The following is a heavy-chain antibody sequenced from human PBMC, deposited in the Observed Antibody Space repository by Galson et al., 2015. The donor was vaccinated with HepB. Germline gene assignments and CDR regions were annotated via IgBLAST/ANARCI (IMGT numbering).Heavy chain of an antibody. CDR2: ISAYNGNT. CDR3: ASEKYYYGSGPPLGRY. Sequence: SVKVSCKASGYTFTSYGISWVRQAPGQGLEWMGWISAYNGNTNYAQKLQGRVTMTTDTSTSTAYMELRSLRSDDTAVYYCASEKYYYGSGPPLGRYWGQGTLVTVSS. J-gene: IGHJ4*02. CDR1: GYTFTSYG. V-gene: IGHV1-18*04. D-gene: IGHD3-10*01.